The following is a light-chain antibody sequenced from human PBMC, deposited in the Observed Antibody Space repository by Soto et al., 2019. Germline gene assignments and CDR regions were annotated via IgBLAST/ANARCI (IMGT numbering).Light chain of an antibody. CDR2: SNN. CDR1: SSNIGSNT. V-gene: IGLV1-44*01. J-gene: IGLJ2*01. Sequence: QSALTQPPSASGTPGQRVTISCSGSSSNIGSNTVNWYQQLPGTAPKLLIYSNNQRPSGAPDRFSGSKSGISASLAISGLQSEDEADYYCVAWDDSLNGLVFGGGTKLTVL. CDR3: VAWDDSLNGLV.